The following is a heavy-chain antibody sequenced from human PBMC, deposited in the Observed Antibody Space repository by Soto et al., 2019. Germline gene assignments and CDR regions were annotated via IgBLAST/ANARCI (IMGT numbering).Heavy chain of an antibody. CDR3: ARTYYDILTGPRPSFFDY. J-gene: IGHJ4*02. V-gene: IGHV5-51*01. D-gene: IGHD3-9*01. CDR1: GYSFTSYW. CDR2: IYPGDSDT. Sequence: GESLKISCKGSGYSFTSYWIGWVRQMPGKGLEWMGIIYPGDSDTRYSPSFQGQVTISADKSISTAYLQWSSLKASDTAMYYCARTYYDILTGPRPSFFDYWGQGTLVTVS.